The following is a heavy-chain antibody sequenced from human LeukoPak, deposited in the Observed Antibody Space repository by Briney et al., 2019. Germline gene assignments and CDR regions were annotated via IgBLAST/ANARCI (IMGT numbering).Heavy chain of an antibody. J-gene: IGHJ4*02. CDR1: GGSFSGYY. Sequence: PSETLCLTCAVYGGSFSGYYWSWIRQPPGKGLEWIGEINHSGSTNYNPSLKSRVTISVDTSKNQFSLKLSSVTAADTAVYYCARGRRGSVPARPWYSQKFDYWGQGTLVTVSS. CDR3: ARGRRGSVPARPWYSQKFDY. D-gene: IGHD2-2*01. V-gene: IGHV4-34*01. CDR2: INHSGST.